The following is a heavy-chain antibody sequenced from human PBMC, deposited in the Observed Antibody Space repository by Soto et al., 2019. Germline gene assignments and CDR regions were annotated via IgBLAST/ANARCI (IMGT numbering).Heavy chain of an antibody. CDR3: AREYCSSTSCLNWFDP. J-gene: IGHJ5*02. V-gene: IGHV3-48*01. CDR2: ISSSSSTI. Sequence: EVQLVESGGGLVQPGGSLRLSCAASGFTFSSYSMNCVRQAPGKGLEWVSYISSSSSTIYYADSVKGRFTISRDNAKNSLDLQMNSLRAEDKAVYYCAREYCSSTSCLNWFDPWGEGTLVTVSS. CDR1: GFTFSSYS. D-gene: IGHD2-2*01.